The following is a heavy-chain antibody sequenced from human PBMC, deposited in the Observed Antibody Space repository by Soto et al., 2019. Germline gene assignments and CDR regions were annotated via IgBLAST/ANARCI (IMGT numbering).Heavy chain of an antibody. V-gene: IGHV1-18*01. CDR3: ARDLYYDFWSGYYTVIQFDY. Sequence: ASVKVSCKASGYTFTSYGISWVRQAPGKGLEWMGWISAYNGNTNYAQKLQGRVTMTTDTSTSTAYMELRSLRSDDTAVYYCARDLYYDFWSGYYTVIQFDYWGQGTLVTVSS. D-gene: IGHD3-3*01. CDR2: ISAYNGNT. J-gene: IGHJ4*02. CDR1: GYTFTSYG.